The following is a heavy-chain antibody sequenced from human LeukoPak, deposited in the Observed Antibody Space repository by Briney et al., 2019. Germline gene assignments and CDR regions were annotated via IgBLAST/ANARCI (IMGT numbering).Heavy chain of an antibody. V-gene: IGHV4-34*01. J-gene: IGHJ4*02. CDR1: GGSFSGYY. CDR2: INHSGST. Sequence: SETLSLTCAVYGGSFSGYYWSWIRQPPGKGLEWIGEINHSGSTNYNPSLKSRVTISVDTSKNQFSLKLSSVTAADTAVYYCESAYYYGSGSYHHFDYWGQGTLVTVSS. D-gene: IGHD3-10*01. CDR3: ESAYYYGSGSYHHFDY.